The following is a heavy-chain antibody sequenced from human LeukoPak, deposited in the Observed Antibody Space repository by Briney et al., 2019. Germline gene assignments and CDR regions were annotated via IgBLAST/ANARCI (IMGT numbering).Heavy chain of an antibody. J-gene: IGHJ6*02. CDR3: ARDSLYSSGWYTPYYYYGMDV. CDR2: ISAYNGNT. Sequence: ATLKVSCHASGYTFTSKGFSWLRPAPGKGLEWMGWISAYNGNTNYAQKLQGRVTMTTDTSTSTAYMELRSLRSDDTAAYYCARDSLYSSGWYTPYYYYGMDVWGQGTTVTVSS. CDR1: GYTFTSKG. V-gene: IGHV1-18*01. D-gene: IGHD6-19*01.